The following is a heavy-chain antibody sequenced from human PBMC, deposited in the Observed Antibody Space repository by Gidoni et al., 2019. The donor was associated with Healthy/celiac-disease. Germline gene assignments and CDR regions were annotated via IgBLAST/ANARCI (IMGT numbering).Heavy chain of an antibody. D-gene: IGHD2-21*02. CDR3: ARLHRGDSGVEY. J-gene: IGHJ4*02. V-gene: IGHV4-39*01. CDR2: IYYSGST. Sequence: QLQLQESGPGLVKPSETLSLTCTVAGGSISSSSYYWGWIRQPPGKGLEWIGSIYYSGSTYYNPSLKSRVTISVDTSKNQFSLKLSSVTAADTAVYYCARLHRGDSGVEYWGQGTLVTVSS. CDR1: GGSISSSSYY.